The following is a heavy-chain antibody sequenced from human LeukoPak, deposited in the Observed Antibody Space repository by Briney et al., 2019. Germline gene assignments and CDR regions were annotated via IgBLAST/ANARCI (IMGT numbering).Heavy chain of an antibody. Sequence: GGSLRLSCSASGFTFSDYWMMWVRQAPGKGLEWVGNIRQDDSEKNYVDSVKGRFTISRDNPKNTLYLQMNNLRADDTAVYFCAKRGVVFRVILVGFHKESYYFDSWGQGALVTVSS. V-gene: IGHV3-7*03. CDR1: GFTFSDYW. CDR3: AKRGVVFRVILVGFHKESYYFDS. J-gene: IGHJ4*02. D-gene: IGHD3-22*01. CDR2: IRQDDSEK.